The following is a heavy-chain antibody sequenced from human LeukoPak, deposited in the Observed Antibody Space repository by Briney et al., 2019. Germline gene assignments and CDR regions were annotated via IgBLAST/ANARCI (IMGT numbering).Heavy chain of an antibody. CDR3: ARPHYGASDY. CDR2: IYPGDSHI. CDR1: GYSFTSYW. V-gene: IGHV5-51*07. J-gene: IGHJ4*02. Sequence: GESLKISCKGSGYSFTSYWIGWVHQMPGKGLEWMGLIYPGDSHIRYSPSLQGQVTISADKSINTAYLQWSSLKASDTAMYYCARPHYGASDYWGQGTLVTVSS. D-gene: IGHD4/OR15-4a*01.